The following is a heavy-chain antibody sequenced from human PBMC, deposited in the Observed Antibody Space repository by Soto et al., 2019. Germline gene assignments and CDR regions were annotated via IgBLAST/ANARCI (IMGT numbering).Heavy chain of an antibody. CDR2: INAGNGNT. D-gene: IGHD5-12*01. J-gene: IGHJ4*02. V-gene: IGHV1-3*01. Sequence: ASVKVSCKASGYTFTSYAMHWVRQAPGQRLEWMGWINAGNGNTKYSQKFQGRVTITRDTSASTAYMELSSLRSEDTAVYYCASDATSWLQFGYFDYWGQGTLVTVSS. CDR1: GYTFTSYA. CDR3: ASDATSWLQFGYFDY.